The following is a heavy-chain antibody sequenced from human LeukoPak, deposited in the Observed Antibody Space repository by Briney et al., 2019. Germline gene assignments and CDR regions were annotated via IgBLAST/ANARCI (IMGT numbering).Heavy chain of an antibody. CDR2: IRYDGSNK. D-gene: IGHD3-3*01. V-gene: IGHV3-30*02. CDR3: AKWGFLEWLPRAEYFQH. Sequence: PGGSLRLSCAASGFTFSSYGMHWVRQAPGKGLEWVAFIRYDGSNKYYADSVKGRFTISRDNSKNTLYLQMNSLRAEDTAVYYCAKWGFLEWLPRAEYFQHWGQGTLVTVSS. CDR1: GFTFSSYG. J-gene: IGHJ1*01.